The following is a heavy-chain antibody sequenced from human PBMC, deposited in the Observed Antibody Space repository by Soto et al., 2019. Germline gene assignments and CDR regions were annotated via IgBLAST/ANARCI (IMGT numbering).Heavy chain of an antibody. CDR2: SSGSGGRT. CDR3: AKAYSIAWAGDY. Sequence: EVQLLESGGGLVQPGGSLRLSCAASGFIFNSYGMSWVRQAPGKGLEWGSGSSGSGGRTYYADPVKGRFTISRDNSKNTLYLQMNSLRAEDTAVYYCAKAYSIAWAGDYWGQGTLVTVSS. J-gene: IGHJ4*02. D-gene: IGHD6-19*01. CDR1: GFIFNSYG. V-gene: IGHV3-23*01.